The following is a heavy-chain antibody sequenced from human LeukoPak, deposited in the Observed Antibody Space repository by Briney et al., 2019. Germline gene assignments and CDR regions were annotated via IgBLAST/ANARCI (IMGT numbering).Heavy chain of an antibody. CDR3: ARDYYYYYMDV. J-gene: IGHJ6*03. V-gene: IGHV3-74*01. CDR2: INSDGSTT. CDR1: GFTISSHW. Sequence: GGSLRLSCAASGFTISSHWMHWVRQAPGKGLVWVSRINSDGSTTNYADSVKGRFTISRDNAKNTLFLQMNSLRAEDTAVYFCARDYYYYYMDVWGKGTTVTVSS.